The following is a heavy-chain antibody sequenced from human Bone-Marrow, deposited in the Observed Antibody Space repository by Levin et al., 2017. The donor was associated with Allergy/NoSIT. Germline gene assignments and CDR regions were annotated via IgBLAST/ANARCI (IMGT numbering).Heavy chain of an antibody. J-gene: IGHJ3*02. CDR3: AVPTAMEEDAFDI. D-gene: IGHD2-2*01. CDR2: IYTSGNA. CDR1: GASISSDNYY. V-gene: IGHV4-61*02. Sequence: SETLSLTCTVSGASISSDNYYWSWIRQPAGKRLEWIGRIYTSGNANYNPSLKSRVSISLDTSKNQFSLNLSSVTAADTAVYYCAVPTAMEEDAFDIWGQGTMVTVSS.